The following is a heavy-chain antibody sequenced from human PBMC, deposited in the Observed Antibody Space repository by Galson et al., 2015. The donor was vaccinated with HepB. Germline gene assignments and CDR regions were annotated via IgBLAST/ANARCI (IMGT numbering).Heavy chain of an antibody. CDR2: ISSSGSTI. D-gene: IGHD5-18*01. J-gene: IGHJ6*02. V-gene: IGHV3-48*03. Sequence: SLRLSCAASGFTFSSYEMNWVRQAPGKGLEWVSYISSSGSTIYYAGSVKGRFTIPRDNAKNSLYLQMNSLRAEDTAVYYCARDHLLTAMVVDYYYYYGMDVWGQGTTVTVSS. CDR3: ARDHLLTAMVVDYYYYYGMDV. CDR1: GFTFSSYE.